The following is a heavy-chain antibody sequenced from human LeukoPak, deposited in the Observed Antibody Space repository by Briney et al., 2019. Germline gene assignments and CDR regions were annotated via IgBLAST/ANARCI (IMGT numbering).Heavy chain of an antibody. D-gene: IGHD3-10*01. CDR1: GFTFSSYA. CDR3: AKTVRGVDNYYYYYMDV. Sequence: GGSLRLSCAASGFTFSSYAMSWVRQAPGKGLECVSAISGSSSSTYYADSVKGRFTISRDNSKNTLYLQMNSLRAEDTAVYYCAKTVRGVDNYYYYYMDVWGKGTTVTVSS. CDR2: ISGSSSST. J-gene: IGHJ6*03. V-gene: IGHV3-23*01.